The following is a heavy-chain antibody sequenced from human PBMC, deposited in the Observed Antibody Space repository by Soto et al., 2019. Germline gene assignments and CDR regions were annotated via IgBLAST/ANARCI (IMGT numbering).Heavy chain of an antibody. CDR1: GFSLISLKIC. CDR2: IYWDDDK. D-gene: IGHD3-9*01. CDR3: AHTGYYDLLTFDY. J-gene: IGHJ4*02. Sequence: SGPTLVNPTQTLTLTFNFSGFSLISLKICVGWIRQPPGKALEWLALIYWDDDKRYRPSLNNRLTITKDTSKNQVLLTMTNLDPVDTATYYCAHTGYYDLLTFDYWGQGTLVTVSS. V-gene: IGHV2-5*02.